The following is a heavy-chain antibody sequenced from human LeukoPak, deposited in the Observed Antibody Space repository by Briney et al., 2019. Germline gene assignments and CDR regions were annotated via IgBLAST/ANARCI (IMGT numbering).Heavy chain of an antibody. V-gene: IGHV1-69*04. J-gene: IGHJ4*02. CDR1: GGSLSSYA. CDR2: IIPILGIT. D-gene: IGHD7-27*01. CDR3: ARGSRTGDITDY. Sequence: GASVKLSCKASGGSLSSYAISWVRQAPGQGLEWMGRIIPILGITSYALKFQGRVTISADKSTSTVYMELSSLRFEDTAVYYCARGSRTGDITDYWGRGTLVTVSS.